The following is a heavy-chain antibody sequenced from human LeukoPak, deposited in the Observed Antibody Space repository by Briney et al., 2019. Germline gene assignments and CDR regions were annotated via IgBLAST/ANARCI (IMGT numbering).Heavy chain of an antibody. J-gene: IGHJ4*02. CDR2: ISNSGGST. Sequence: PGGSLRLSCAASGFTFITYAMSWVRQAPGKGLEWVSSISNSGGSTYYADSVRGRFTISRDNSKNTLYLQMNSLIAEDSAVYYCAKGSSGWFDYRGQGTLVTVSS. V-gene: IGHV3-23*01. CDR1: GFTFITYA. CDR3: AKGSSGWFDY. D-gene: IGHD6-19*01.